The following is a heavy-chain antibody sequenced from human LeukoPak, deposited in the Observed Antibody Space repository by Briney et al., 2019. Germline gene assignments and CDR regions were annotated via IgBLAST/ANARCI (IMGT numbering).Heavy chain of an antibody. J-gene: IGHJ6*02. Sequence: GASGKVSCKASGYTFTSYGFTWVRQAPGQGLEGTGWISTYNGNTNYAQNLQGRVTMTTDTSTSTAYMELRSLTYDDTAVYYCARISNWGSSAYGMDVWGQGTTVTVSS. CDR2: ISTYNGNT. V-gene: IGHV1-18*01. CDR3: ARISNWGSSAYGMDV. CDR1: GYTFTSYG. D-gene: IGHD7-27*01.